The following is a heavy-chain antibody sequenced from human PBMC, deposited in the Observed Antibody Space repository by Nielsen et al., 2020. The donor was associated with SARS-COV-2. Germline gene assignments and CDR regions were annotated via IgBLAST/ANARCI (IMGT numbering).Heavy chain of an antibody. CDR1: GYSFSSYW. CDR2: IYPGDSET. V-gene: IGHV5-51*01. Sequence: GESLKISCEASGYSFSSYWIAWVRQRPGKGLEWMGIIYPGDSETKYSPSFQGQVTMSVDKSLRTAYLQWRTLKASDPAMSYCARRHMIPFGAGTYHFDFWGQGTLVTVSS. CDR3: ARRHMIPFGAGTYHFDF. D-gene: IGHD3-16*01. J-gene: IGHJ4*02.